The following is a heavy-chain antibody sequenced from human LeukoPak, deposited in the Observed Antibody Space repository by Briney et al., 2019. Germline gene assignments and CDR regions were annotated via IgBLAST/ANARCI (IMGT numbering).Heavy chain of an antibody. CDR3: AAQRGASLHDFWSTRLFDP. Sequence: SVKVSCKASGFTFPNSAMQWVRQARGRRLEWIGWIVLGAGNTVYSHKFHDRVTITRDISTNTAYMELDSLGSEDTAVYYCAAQRGASLHDFWSTRLFDPWGQGTLVTVSS. D-gene: IGHD3-3*01. CDR2: IVLGAGNT. J-gene: IGHJ5*02. CDR1: GFTFPNSA. V-gene: IGHV1-58*02.